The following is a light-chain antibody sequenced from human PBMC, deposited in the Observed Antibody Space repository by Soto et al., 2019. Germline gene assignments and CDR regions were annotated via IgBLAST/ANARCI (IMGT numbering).Light chain of an antibody. V-gene: IGKV1-39*01. CDR3: QQADSLPLVT. J-gene: IGKJ5*01. CDR1: QTIDTY. Sequence: DIQMTQSPASLSASVGDRVTITCRASQTIDTYLNWFLQKPGKAPDLLIYSSSTLQRGVPSRFSGGGSGTEFTLTISALEPEDFGTYYCQQADSLPLVTFGQGTRLDLK. CDR2: SSS.